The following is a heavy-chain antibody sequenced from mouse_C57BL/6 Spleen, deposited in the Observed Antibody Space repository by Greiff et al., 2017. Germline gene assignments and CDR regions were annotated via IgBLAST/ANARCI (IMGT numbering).Heavy chain of an antibody. D-gene: IGHD2-1*01. J-gene: IGHJ2*01. CDR2: ILPSIGRT. CDR1: DSEVFPIAY. CDR3: ARNNYGNYLYYFDY. Sequence: QVQLQQSGSELRRPGSSVKLSCKDFDSEVFPIAYMSWVRQKPGHGFEWIGGILPSIGRTIYGEKFEDKATLDADTLSNTAYLELNSLTSEDSAIYYCARNNYGNYLYYFDYWGQGTTLTVSS. V-gene: IGHV15-2*01.